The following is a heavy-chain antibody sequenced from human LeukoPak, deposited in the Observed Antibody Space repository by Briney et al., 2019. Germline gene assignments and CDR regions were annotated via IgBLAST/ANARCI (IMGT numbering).Heavy chain of an antibody. CDR2: IYPDDSDT. V-gene: IGHV5-51*01. CDR3: ARGSGNGFFDY. CDR1: GYSFTSYW. J-gene: IGHJ4*02. Sequence: GESLKISCKGSGYSFTSYWIGWVRQMPGKGLEWMGTIYPDDSDTRYSPSFQGQVTISADKSITSAYLQWGSLKSSDTAIFYCARGSGNGFFDYWGQGTLVTVSS.